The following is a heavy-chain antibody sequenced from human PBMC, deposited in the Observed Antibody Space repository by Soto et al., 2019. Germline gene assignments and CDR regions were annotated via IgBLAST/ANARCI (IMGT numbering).Heavy chain of an antibody. CDR1: GFTLSRFA. CDR2: ISPPGGTT. Sequence: GSLRLACAASGFTLSRFAMSWVGQAPGKGLEWVSTISPPGGTTFYADSARGRFTISRDNSKNTLYLELNSLRAEDTAIYYCAKDLTPIQLWPSSFDFWGQGTLVTVSS. CDR3: AKDLTPIQLWPSSFDF. D-gene: IGHD5-18*01. J-gene: IGHJ4*02. V-gene: IGHV3-23*01.